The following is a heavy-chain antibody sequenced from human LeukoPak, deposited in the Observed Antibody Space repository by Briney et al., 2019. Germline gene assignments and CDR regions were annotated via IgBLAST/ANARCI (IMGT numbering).Heavy chain of an antibody. Sequence: GGSLRLSCTASGFTFSDYWMHWVRQAPGKGLVWVSRINSDGSRSNYADCVKGRFTISRDNAKNTVFLQMNSLRAEDAAVYYCARVITGSTYGQFDYWGQGALATVSS. J-gene: IGHJ4*02. CDR2: INSDGSRS. V-gene: IGHV3-74*01. CDR3: ARVITGSTYGQFDY. CDR1: GFTFSDYW. D-gene: IGHD5-18*01.